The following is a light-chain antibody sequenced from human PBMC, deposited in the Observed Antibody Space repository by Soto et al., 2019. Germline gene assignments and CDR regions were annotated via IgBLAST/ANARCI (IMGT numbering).Light chain of an antibody. CDR2: EVN. CDR3: SSYTSSNPYV. Sequence: QSALTQPASVSGSPGQSITISCTGTSSDVGDYNYVSWYQQHPGKAPKLMIYEVNNRPSGVSNRFSGSKSGDTASLTISGLQGEDEADYYCSSYTSSNPYVFGTGTKLTVL. J-gene: IGLJ1*01. CDR1: SSDVGDYNY. V-gene: IGLV2-14*01.